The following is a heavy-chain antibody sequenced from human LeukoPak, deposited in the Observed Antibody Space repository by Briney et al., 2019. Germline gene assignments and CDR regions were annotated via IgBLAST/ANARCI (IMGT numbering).Heavy chain of an antibody. Sequence: SETLSLTCAVYGGSFNGYYWSWIRQPPGKGLEWIGEINHSGSTNYNPSLKSRVTISVDTSKNQFSLKLSSVTAADTAVYYCARGYLAYYDSSGYVPYYFDYWGQGALVTVSS. CDR3: ARGYLAYYDSSGYVPYYFDY. J-gene: IGHJ4*02. D-gene: IGHD3-22*01. V-gene: IGHV4-34*01. CDR2: INHSGST. CDR1: GGSFNGYY.